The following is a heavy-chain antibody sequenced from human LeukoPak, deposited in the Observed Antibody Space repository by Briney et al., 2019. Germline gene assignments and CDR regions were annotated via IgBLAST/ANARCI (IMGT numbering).Heavy chain of an antibody. Sequence: GSLRLSCAGSGFSFSSYGMHWVRQAPGKGLEWMAFIRSDGSNKYYADSVKGRFTISRDNSKNTLYLQMNSLRAVDTAVYYCARILDSAWGELGYWGQGTLVTVSS. J-gene: IGHJ4*02. CDR3: ARILDSAWGELGY. V-gene: IGHV3-30*02. D-gene: IGHD6-19*01. CDR1: GFSFSSYG. CDR2: IRSDGSNK.